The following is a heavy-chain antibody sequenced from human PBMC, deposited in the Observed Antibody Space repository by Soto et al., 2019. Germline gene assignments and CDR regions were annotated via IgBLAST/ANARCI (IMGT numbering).Heavy chain of an antibody. V-gene: IGHV1-46*03. Sequence: ASVKVSCKASGYTFTSYDINWVRQATGQGLEWMGIINPSGGNTGYAQKFQGRVTMTRDTSTSTAYMELSSLRSEDTAVYYCARVASGYSSSQTEFDYWGQGTLVTVSS. D-gene: IGHD6-13*01. CDR3: ARVASGYSSSQTEFDY. CDR2: INPSGGNT. CDR1: GYTFTSYD. J-gene: IGHJ4*02.